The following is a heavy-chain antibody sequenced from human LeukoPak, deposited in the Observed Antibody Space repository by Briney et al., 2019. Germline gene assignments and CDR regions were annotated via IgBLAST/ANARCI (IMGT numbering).Heavy chain of an antibody. CDR3: ARAARGYLYYFDY. Sequence: PSQTLSLTCTVSGGSISSGGYLWSWIRQHPGKELEWIGYIYYTESTYYNPSLKSRVTMSLDTSKNQFSLKLSSVTAADTAVYYCARAARGYLYYFDYWGQGTLVTVSS. J-gene: IGHJ4*02. D-gene: IGHD3-22*01. CDR1: GGSISSGGYL. V-gene: IGHV4-31*03. CDR2: IYYTEST.